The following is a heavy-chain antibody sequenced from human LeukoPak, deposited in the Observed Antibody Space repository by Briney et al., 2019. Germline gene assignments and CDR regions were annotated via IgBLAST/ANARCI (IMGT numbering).Heavy chain of an antibody. CDR1: GYTFTSYG. D-gene: IGHD3-9*01. J-gene: IGHJ6*03. CDR3: ARTDSLRYFDWLSAGTYYSYYVDV. Sequence: ASVKVSCKASGYTFTSYGISWVRQALGQGLEWMGWISVYNGHTNYAQKLQGRVTMTTNTSTSTAYMELRSLRYDDTAVYYCARTDSLRYFDWLSAGTYYSYYVDVWGKGTTVTVSS. CDR2: ISVYNGHT. V-gene: IGHV1-18*01.